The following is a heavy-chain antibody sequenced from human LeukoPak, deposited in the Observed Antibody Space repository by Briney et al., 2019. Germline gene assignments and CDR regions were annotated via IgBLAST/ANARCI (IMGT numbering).Heavy chain of an antibody. V-gene: IGHV4-59*01. CDR3: ARQYYYDSSGLGY. CDR1: GASISSYY. Sequence: PSETLSLTCTVSGASISSYYWSWIRQPPGKGLEWIGYIYYSGSTNYNPSLKSRVTISVDTSKNQFSLKLSSVTAADTAVYYCARQYYYDSSGLGYWGQGTLITVSS. J-gene: IGHJ4*02. CDR2: IYYSGST. D-gene: IGHD3-22*01.